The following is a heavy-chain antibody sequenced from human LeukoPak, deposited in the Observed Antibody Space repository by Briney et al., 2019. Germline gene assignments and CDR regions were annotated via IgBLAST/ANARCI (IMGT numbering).Heavy chain of an antibody. CDR3: ARDQAYATSGYRPWAFDI. CDR2: IKQDGSEK. Sequence: GGSLRLSCAASGFTFSSYSMSWVRQAPGKGLEWVANIKQDGSEKYYVDSVKGRFTISRDNAKNSLYVQMNSLRVEDTAVYYCARDQAYATSGYRPWAFDIWGQGTMVTVSS. J-gene: IGHJ3*02. CDR1: GFTFSSYS. D-gene: IGHD3-22*01. V-gene: IGHV3-7*01.